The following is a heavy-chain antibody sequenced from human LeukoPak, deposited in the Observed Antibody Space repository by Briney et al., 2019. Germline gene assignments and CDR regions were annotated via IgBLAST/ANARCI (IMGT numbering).Heavy chain of an antibody. CDR1: GYTFTSYG. J-gene: IGHJ4*02. V-gene: IGHV1-18*01. CDR2: ISNGNT. CDR3: ARGSYYDY. Sequence: ASVKVSCKASGYTFTSYGISWVRQAPGQGLEWMGWISNGNTDYAQEFQGRVTMTTDTSTSTAYMELRSLRSDDTALYYCARGSYYDYWGQGTLVTVSS. D-gene: IGHD2-21*01.